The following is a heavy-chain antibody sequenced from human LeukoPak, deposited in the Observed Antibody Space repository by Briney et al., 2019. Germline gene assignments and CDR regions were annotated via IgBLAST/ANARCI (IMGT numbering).Heavy chain of an antibody. Sequence: GGSLRLSCAASGFTFSTYGMDWVRQAPGKGLEWVSGIVGSGGTTYYADSVKGRFTISRDNSKNALYLQMNSLRAGDTAVYYCGRDLDWGAFDHWGQGTLVTVSS. CDR2: IVGSGGTT. CDR1: GFTFSTYG. CDR3: GRDLDWGAFDH. D-gene: IGHD3-9*01. V-gene: IGHV3-23*01. J-gene: IGHJ4*02.